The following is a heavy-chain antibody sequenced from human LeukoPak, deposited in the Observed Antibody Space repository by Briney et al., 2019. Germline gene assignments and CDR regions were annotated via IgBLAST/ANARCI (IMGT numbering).Heavy chain of an antibody. CDR1: GFTFSSYA. Sequence: PGGSLRLSCAASGFTFSSYAMSWVRQAPGKGLEWVSAISSSGGSTYYADSVKGRFTISRDNSKNTLYLQMNSLRAEDTAVYYCAKSPSTGVVVPAVIQLYFDYWGQGTLVTVSS. J-gene: IGHJ4*02. D-gene: IGHD2-2*01. CDR2: ISSSGGST. CDR3: AKSPSTGVVVPAVIQLYFDY. V-gene: IGHV3-23*01.